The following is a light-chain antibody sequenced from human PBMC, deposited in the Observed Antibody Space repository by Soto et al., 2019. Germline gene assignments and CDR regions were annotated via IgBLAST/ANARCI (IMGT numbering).Light chain of an antibody. CDR3: QHYNSYSEA. Sequence: IPMTQSPSTLSGSVGDRVTLSCRASQTISSWSAWYQQKPGKAPKLLIYKASTLKSGVPSRFSGSGSGTEFTLTISSLQPDDFATYYCQHYNSYSEAFGQGTKVDI. J-gene: IGKJ1*01. CDR1: QTISSW. CDR2: KAS. V-gene: IGKV1-5*03.